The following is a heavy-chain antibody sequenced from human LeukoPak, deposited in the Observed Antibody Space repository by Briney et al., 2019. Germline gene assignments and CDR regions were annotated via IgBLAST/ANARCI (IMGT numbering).Heavy chain of an antibody. V-gene: IGHV1-69*05. CDR1: EGTFNSYA. Sequence: SVKVSCKASEGTFNSYAISWVRQAPGQGLEWMGGIMPLFGTANYAQEFQGRVTFTTDESASTAYMEVSSLRSEDTAVYYCASGSLGDGYGVGDYYQYMDVWGKGTTVTVSS. D-gene: IGHD5-24*01. CDR3: ASGSLGDGYGVGDYYQYMDV. J-gene: IGHJ6*03. CDR2: IMPLFGTA.